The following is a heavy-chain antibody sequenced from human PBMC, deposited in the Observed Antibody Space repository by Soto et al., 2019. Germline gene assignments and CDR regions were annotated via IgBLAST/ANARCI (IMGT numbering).Heavy chain of an antibody. J-gene: IGHJ4*02. Sequence: SETLSLTCTVSGGSISSSSYYWGWIRQPPGKGLEWIGSIYYSGSTYYNPSLKSRVTISVDTSKNQFSLKLSSVTAADTAVYYCARHGTTGTTGRQATFDYWGQGTLVTVSS. CDR3: ARHGTTGTTGRQATFDY. V-gene: IGHV4-39*01. D-gene: IGHD1-1*01. CDR1: GGSISSSSYY. CDR2: IYYSGST.